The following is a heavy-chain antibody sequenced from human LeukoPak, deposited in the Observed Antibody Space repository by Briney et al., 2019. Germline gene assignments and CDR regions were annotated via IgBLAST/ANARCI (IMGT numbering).Heavy chain of an antibody. V-gene: IGHV3-30*02. J-gene: IGHJ4*02. CDR2: IEHDGSGA. CDR1: AFTFRNFG. D-gene: IGHD6-19*01. CDR3: AKSAPRDGLGHFDY. Sequence: PGGSLRLSCVASAFTFRNFGVHWVRQAPDKGLEWVAFIEHDGSGAYYPESVRGRFSLSRDDSKTAVSLQMNSLRAEDTAVYYCAKSAPRDGLGHFDYWGQGTLVTVPS.